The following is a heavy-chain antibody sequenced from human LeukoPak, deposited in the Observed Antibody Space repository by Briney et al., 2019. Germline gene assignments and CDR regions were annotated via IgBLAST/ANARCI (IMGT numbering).Heavy chain of an antibody. V-gene: IGHV3-30*02. Sequence: GGSLRLSCVASGFTFSSYGMHWVRQAPGKGLEWVAFIRYDGSNKYYAASVKGRFTISRGNSKNTLYLQMNSLRVEDTAVYYCAKGLYSSSWNDAFDIWGQGTTVTVSS. D-gene: IGHD6-13*01. CDR2: IRYDGSNK. CDR3: AKGLYSSSWNDAFDI. J-gene: IGHJ3*02. CDR1: GFTFSSYG.